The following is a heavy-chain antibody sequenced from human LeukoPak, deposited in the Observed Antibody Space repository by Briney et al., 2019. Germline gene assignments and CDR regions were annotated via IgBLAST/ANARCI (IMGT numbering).Heavy chain of an antibody. D-gene: IGHD1-7*01. Sequence: SQTLSLTCTVSGGSISSGPYYWSWIRQPAGKGLEWIGRIYTSGSTNYNPSLKSRVTISVDTSKTQFSLKLSSVTAADTAVYYCAREKKLELDYYMDVWGKGTTVTVSS. CDR3: AREKKLELDYYMDV. J-gene: IGHJ6*03. V-gene: IGHV4-61*02. CDR1: GGSISSGPYY. CDR2: IYTSGST.